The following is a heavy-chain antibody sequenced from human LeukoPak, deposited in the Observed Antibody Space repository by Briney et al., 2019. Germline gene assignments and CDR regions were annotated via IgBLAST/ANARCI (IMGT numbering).Heavy chain of an antibody. CDR2: ISSSGSTI. D-gene: IGHD6-19*01. Sequence: GGPLRLSCAASGFTFSDYYMSWIRQAPGKGLEWVSYISSSGSTIYYADSVKGRFTISRDNAKNSLYLQMNSLRAEDTAVYYCARDLAGYYYYYMDVWGKGTTVTISS. CDR1: GFTFSDYY. CDR3: ARDLAGYYYYYMDV. V-gene: IGHV3-11*01. J-gene: IGHJ6*03.